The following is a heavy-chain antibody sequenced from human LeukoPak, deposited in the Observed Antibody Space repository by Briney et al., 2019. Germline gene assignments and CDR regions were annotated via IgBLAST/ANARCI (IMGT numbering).Heavy chain of an antibody. CDR2: ISSGVST. V-gene: IGHV3-53*01. D-gene: IGHD3-22*01. CDR1: GFTVSNNY. J-gene: IGHJ4*02. Sequence: PGGSLRLSCGASGFTVSNNYMGWVRQAPGKGLEWVSVISSGVSTYYADSVKGRFTLSRDNSKSTLYLQMNSLRAEDTAVYYCARWLLLSRYFDYWGQGTLVTVSS. CDR3: ARWLLLSRYFDY.